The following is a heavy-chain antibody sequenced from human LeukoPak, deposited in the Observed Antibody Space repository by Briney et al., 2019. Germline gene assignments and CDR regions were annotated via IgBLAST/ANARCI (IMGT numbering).Heavy chain of an antibody. V-gene: IGHV1-2*06. Sequence: ASVKVSCKASGYTFTGYYMHWVRQAPGQGLEWMGRINPNSGGTNYAQKFQGRVTMTRDTSISTAYMELSSLRSEDTAVYYCASAFFWSGYYSNYYGMDVWGQGTTVTVSS. CDR3: ASAFFWSGYYSNYYGMDV. CDR1: GYTFTGYY. CDR2: INPNSGGT. J-gene: IGHJ6*02. D-gene: IGHD3-3*01.